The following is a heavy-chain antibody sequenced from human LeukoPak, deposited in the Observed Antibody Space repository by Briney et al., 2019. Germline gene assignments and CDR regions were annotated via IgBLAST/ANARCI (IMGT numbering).Heavy chain of an antibody. J-gene: IGHJ4*02. Sequence: GGSLRLSCAASGFTFSSYAMHWVRQAPGKGLEWVAVITYDGSNKYYADSVKGRFTISRDNSKNTLYLQMNSLRAEDTAVYYCARGTVTTIDYWGQGTLVTVSS. CDR3: ARGTVTTIDY. CDR1: GFTFSSYA. D-gene: IGHD4-17*01. V-gene: IGHV3-30*04. CDR2: ITYDGSNK.